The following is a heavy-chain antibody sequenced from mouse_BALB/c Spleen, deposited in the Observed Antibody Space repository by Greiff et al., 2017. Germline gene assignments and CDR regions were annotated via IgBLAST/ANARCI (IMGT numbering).Heavy chain of an antibody. CDR3: AREGGNSWFAY. J-gene: IGHJ3*01. D-gene: IGHD2-1*01. CDR2: INPYNDGT. CDR1: GYTFTSYV. V-gene: IGHV1-14*01. Sequence: EVKLVESGPELVKPGASVKMSCKASGYTFTSYVMHWVKQKPGQGLEWIGYINPYNDGTKYNEKFKGKATLTSDKSSSTAYMELSSLTSEDSAVYYCAREGGNSWFAYWGQGTLVTVSA.